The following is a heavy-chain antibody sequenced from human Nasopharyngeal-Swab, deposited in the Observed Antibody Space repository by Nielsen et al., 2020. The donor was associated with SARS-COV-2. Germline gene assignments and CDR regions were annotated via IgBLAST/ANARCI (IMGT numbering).Heavy chain of an antibody. J-gene: IGHJ4*02. V-gene: IGHV7-4-1*02. CDR2: INTNTGNP. D-gene: IGHD1-26*01. CDR3: ARDQDSGSY. Sequence: WVRQAPGQGLEWMGWINTNTGNPTYAQGFTGRFVFSLDTSVSTAYLQISSLKAEDTAVYYRARDQDSGSYWGQGTLATVSS.